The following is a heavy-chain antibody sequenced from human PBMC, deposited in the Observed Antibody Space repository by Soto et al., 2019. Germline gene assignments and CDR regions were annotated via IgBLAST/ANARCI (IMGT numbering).Heavy chain of an antibody. CDR3: EREIAAAENWFDP. Sequence: QVQLVQSGAEVKKPGSSVKVSCKASGGTFSSYAISWVRQAPGKGLEWMGGLIPIFGTANYAQKFQGRVTITADESTSTAYMELSSLRSADTAVYDCEREIAAAENWFDPWGQGTLVTVSA. J-gene: IGHJ5*02. V-gene: IGHV1-69*12. CDR2: LIPIFGTA. D-gene: IGHD6-13*01. CDR1: GGTFSSYA.